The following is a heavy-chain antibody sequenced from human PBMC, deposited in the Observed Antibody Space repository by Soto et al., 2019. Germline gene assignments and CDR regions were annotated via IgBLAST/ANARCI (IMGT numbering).Heavy chain of an antibody. Sequence: QVQLVQSGAEVKKPGASVKVSCKASGYTFTSYGISWVRQAPGQGLEWMGWISAYNGNTNYAQKLQGRVTMTTDTSTSTAYMELRSLSSDDTAVYYCARAGDYYGSGSYYSGDAFDIWGQGTMVTVSS. CDR1: GYTFTSYG. D-gene: IGHD3-10*01. CDR2: ISAYNGNT. V-gene: IGHV1-18*01. CDR3: ARAGDYYGSGSYYSGDAFDI. J-gene: IGHJ3*02.